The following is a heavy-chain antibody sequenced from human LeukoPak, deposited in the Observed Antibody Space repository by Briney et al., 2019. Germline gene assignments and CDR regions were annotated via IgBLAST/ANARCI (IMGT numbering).Heavy chain of an antibody. V-gene: IGHV3-30-3*01. J-gene: IGHJ4*02. Sequence: GGSLRFSCAASGFTFSSYAMHWVRQAPGKGLEWVAVISYDGSNKYYADSVRGRFTLSRENSKDTLYLEVNSLRAWDTAVYYCARAAWDYYGSSGYYYDYWGQGTLVTVSS. CDR3: ARAAWDYYGSSGYYYDY. CDR1: GFTFSSYA. D-gene: IGHD3-22*01. CDR2: ISYDGSNK.